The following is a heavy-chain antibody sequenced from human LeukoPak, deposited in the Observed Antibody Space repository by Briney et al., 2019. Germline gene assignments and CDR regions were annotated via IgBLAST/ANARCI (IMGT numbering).Heavy chain of an antibody. CDR1: XGSISSSSYY. CDR2: INHSGST. Sequence: VKPSETLSLTCTVSXGSISSSSYYWSWIRQPPGRGLEWIGEINHSGSTNYNPSLKSRVTISVDTSKNQFSLKLSSVTAADTAVYYCARGTMTTVTYYFDYWGQGTLVTVSS. CDR3: ARGTMTTVTYYFDY. V-gene: IGHV4-39*07. D-gene: IGHD4-17*01. J-gene: IGHJ4*02.